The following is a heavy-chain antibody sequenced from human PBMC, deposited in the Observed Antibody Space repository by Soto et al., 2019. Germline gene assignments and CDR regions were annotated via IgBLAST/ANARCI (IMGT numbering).Heavy chain of an antibody. V-gene: IGHV3-15*07. CDR1: GFTFSNAW. Sequence: EVQLVESGGGLVKPGGSLRLSCAASGFTFSNAWMNWVRQAPGKGLEWVGRIKSKTDGGTTDYAAPGKGRCTISRDDSNNTLYLQMSSLKTEDTAVYYCTTYDLWSGYYNCDYWGQGTLVTVSS. CDR2: IKSKTDGGTT. D-gene: IGHD3-3*01. CDR3: TTYDLWSGYYNCDY. J-gene: IGHJ4*02.